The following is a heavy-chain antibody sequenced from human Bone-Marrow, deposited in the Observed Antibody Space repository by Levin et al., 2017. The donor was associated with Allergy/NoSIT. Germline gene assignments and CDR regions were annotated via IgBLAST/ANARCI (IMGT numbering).Heavy chain of an antibody. Sequence: ASVKVSCKASGYTFTSYGISWVRQAPGQGLEWMGWISAYNGNTNYAQKLQGRVTMTTDTSTSTAYMELRSLRSDDTAVYYCARVVIGRDCSSTSCYSPPAVGTYYYYYYGMDVWGQGTTVTVSS. J-gene: IGHJ6*02. V-gene: IGHV1-18*01. CDR2: ISAYNGNT. CDR3: ARVVIGRDCSSTSCYSPPAVGTYYYYYYGMDV. D-gene: IGHD2-2*01. CDR1: GYTFTSYG.